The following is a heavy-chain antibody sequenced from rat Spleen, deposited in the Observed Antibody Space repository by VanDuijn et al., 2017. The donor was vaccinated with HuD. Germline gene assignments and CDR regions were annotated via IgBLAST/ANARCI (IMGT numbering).Heavy chain of an antibody. CDR2: ISSSSGTI. CDR3: ARLGTEGIGNWFTY. D-gene: IGHD1-11*01. Sequence: EVQLVESGGGLVQPGRSLKLSCVASGFTFSDYGMNWIRQAPGKGLEWLAYISSSSGTIHYADTVKGRFTISRDNAMTTLYLQVSSLRSEDTALYYCARLGTEGIGNWFTYWGQGTLVTVSS. V-gene: IGHV5-34*01. J-gene: IGHJ3*01. CDR1: GFTFSDYG.